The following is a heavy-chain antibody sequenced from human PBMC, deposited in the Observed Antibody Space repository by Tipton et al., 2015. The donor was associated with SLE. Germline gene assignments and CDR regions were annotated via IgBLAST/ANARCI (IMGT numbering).Heavy chain of an antibody. CDR2: INHSGST. V-gene: IGHV4-39*07. Sequence: TLSLTCTVSGGSISSSSYYWGWIRQPPGKGLEWIGEINHSGSTNYNPSLKSRVTISVDTSKNQFSLKLSSVTAADTAVYYCARGSLAAAGRWFDPWGQGTLVTVSS. J-gene: IGHJ5*02. CDR1: GGSISSSSYY. D-gene: IGHD6-13*01. CDR3: ARGSLAAAGRWFDP.